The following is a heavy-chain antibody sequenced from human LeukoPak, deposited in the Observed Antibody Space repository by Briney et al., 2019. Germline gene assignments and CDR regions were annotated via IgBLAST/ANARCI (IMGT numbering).Heavy chain of an antibody. CDR2: ISGSGGST. CDR3: ARSYAIDAFDI. V-gene: IGHV3-23*01. J-gene: IGHJ3*02. Sequence: GGSLRLSCAASGFTFSSYAMSWVRQAPGKGLEWVSAISGSGGSTYYADSVKGRFTISRDNAKNSLYLQMNSLRAEDTAVYYCARSYAIDAFDIWGQGTMVTVSS. CDR1: GFTFSSYA. D-gene: IGHD2-2*01.